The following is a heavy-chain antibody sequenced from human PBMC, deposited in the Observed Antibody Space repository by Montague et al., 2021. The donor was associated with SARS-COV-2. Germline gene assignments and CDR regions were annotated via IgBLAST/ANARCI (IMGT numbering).Heavy chain of an antibody. CDR1: GGSTASHY. V-gene: IGHV4-59*08. J-gene: IGHJ3*01. D-gene: IGHD6-19*01. CDR2: VYYNGGT. CDR3: ARGWAFDH. Sequence: SETLSLTCTVSGGSTASHYWNWIRQSPGKRPERIGYVYYNGGTKYNPSLQSRVTISIDTSENQFSLRLNSVTAADTAVYFCARGWAFDHWGQGSLVAVSS.